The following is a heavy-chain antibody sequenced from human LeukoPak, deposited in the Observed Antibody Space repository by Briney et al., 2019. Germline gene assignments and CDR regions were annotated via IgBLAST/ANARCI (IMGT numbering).Heavy chain of an antibody. V-gene: IGHV3-23*01. CDR1: GFTFSSYA. Sequence: GGSLGLSCAASGFTFSSYAMSWVRQAPGKGLEWVSAISGSGGSTYYADSVKGRFTISRDNSKNTLYLQMNSLRAEDTAVYYCARAAAGSSFYFDYWGQGTLVTVSS. CDR2: ISGSGGST. CDR3: ARAAAGSSFYFDY. D-gene: IGHD6-13*01. J-gene: IGHJ4*02.